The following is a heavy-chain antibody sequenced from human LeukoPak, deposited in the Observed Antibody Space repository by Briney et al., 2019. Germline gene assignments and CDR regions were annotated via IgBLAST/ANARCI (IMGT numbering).Heavy chain of an antibody. D-gene: IGHD3-10*01. Sequence: SETLSLTCAVSGGSISSGGYSWSWIRQPPGKGLEWIGYIYHSGSTYYNPSLKSRVTISVDRSKNQFSLKLSSATAADTAVYYCARDAWFADARAFDIWGQGTMVTVSS. CDR3: ARDAWFADARAFDI. J-gene: IGHJ3*02. CDR2: IYHSGST. V-gene: IGHV4-30-2*01. CDR1: GGSISSGGYS.